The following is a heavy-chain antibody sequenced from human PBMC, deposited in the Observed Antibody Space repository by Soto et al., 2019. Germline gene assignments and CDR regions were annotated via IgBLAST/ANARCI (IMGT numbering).Heavy chain of an antibody. V-gene: IGHV1-46*03. CDR2: IDPSGGSP. J-gene: IGHJ4*02. D-gene: IGHD6-13*01. CDR1: GYTFTNYY. CDR3: TRDTPGARWYFDY. Sequence: GTSVKVSCKASGYTFTNYYIHWVRQAPGQGLEWMGIIDPSGGSPTNAQKFQGRVSMTRDTSASTVYMQLSSLRSDDTAVYFCTRDTPGARWYFDYWGQGTLVTVSS.